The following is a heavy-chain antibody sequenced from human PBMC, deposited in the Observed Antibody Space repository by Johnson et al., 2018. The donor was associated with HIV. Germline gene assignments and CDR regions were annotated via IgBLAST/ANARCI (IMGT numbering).Heavy chain of an antibody. J-gene: IGHJ3*02. Sequence: QVQLVESGGGLVQPGGSLRLSCAASRLTVSSYGMHWGRQAPGKGLEWVAFIRYDGSNKYYADSVKGRFTISRDNSKNTLYLQMNSLRAEDTAVYYCAKVVGSGATGDAFDIWGQGTMVTVSS. V-gene: IGHV3-30*02. CDR3: AKVVGSGATGDAFDI. CDR1: RLTVSSYG. D-gene: IGHD1-26*01. CDR2: IRYDGSNK.